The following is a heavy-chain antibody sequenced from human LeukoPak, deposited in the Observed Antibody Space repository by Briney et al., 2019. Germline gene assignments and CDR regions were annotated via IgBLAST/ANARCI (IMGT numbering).Heavy chain of an antibody. D-gene: IGHD6-19*01. CDR3: ARLRGWLSSGWYYYFDY. CDR2: INHSGST. J-gene: IGHJ4*02. CDR1: GGSFSGYY. Sequence: PSETLSLTCAVYGGSFSGYYWSWIRQPPGKGLEWIGEINHSGSTNYNPSLKSRVTISVDTSKNQFSLKLSSVTAAGTAVYYCARLRGWLSSGWYYYFDYWGQGTLVTVSS. V-gene: IGHV4-34*01.